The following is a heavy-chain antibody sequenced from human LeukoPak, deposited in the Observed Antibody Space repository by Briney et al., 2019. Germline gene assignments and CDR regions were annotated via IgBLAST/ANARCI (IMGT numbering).Heavy chain of an antibody. Sequence: GESLKISCKGSGYSLSNHWIAWVRQMPGKGLEWMGIIYIGDSETRYSPSSQGQVSISADKSINTAYLQWSSLKASDSAMYYCGRVSGDSVGSDYFDYWGQGTLVTVSS. CDR1: GYSLSNHW. D-gene: IGHD3-10*01. CDR3: GRVSGDSVGSDYFDY. CDR2: IYIGDSET. J-gene: IGHJ4*02. V-gene: IGHV5-51*01.